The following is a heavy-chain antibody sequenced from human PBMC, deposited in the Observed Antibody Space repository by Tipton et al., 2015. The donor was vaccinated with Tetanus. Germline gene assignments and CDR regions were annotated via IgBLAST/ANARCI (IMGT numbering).Heavy chain of an antibody. CDR3: ARAGYYYDSSGIGTDAFDI. J-gene: IGHJ3*02. CDR2: INSDGSST. D-gene: IGHD3-22*01. V-gene: IGHV3-74*01. CDR1: GFTFSSYW. Sequence: LRLSCAASGFTFSSYWMHWVRQAPGKGLVWVSRINSDGSSTSYADSVKGRFTISRDNAKNTLYLQMNSLRAEDTAVYYCARAGYYYDSSGIGTDAFDIWGQGTMVTVSS.